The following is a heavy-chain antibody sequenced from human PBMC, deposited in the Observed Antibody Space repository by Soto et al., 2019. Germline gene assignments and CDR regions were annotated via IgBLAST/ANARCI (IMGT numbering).Heavy chain of an antibody. CDR1: GGSISSGNYC. D-gene: IGHD5-18*01. Sequence: LSLTCTVSGGSISSGNYCWSWIRQPPGKGLEWIGFIHYSGSSYYNQSLKSRVTISVDTSKNQFSLKLDSVAAADTAVYYCARGLDTATYFDSWGHGTLVTVLL. V-gene: IGHV4-30-4*01. J-gene: IGHJ4*01. CDR2: IHYSGSS. CDR3: ARGLDTATYFDS.